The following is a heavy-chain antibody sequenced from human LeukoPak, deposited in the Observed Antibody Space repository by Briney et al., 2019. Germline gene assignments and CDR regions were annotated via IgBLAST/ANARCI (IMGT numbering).Heavy chain of an antibody. J-gene: IGHJ4*02. CDR1: VYTFTVYY. Sequence: EASVTVSFTASVYTFTVYYMHWVRQAPGQGREWMGWINPNSGGTNYAQKFQGRVTMTRDTSISTAYMELSRLRSDDTAVYYCARDIPDYYYDSSGYAYWGQGTLVTVSS. D-gene: IGHD3-22*01. CDR2: INPNSGGT. CDR3: ARDIPDYYYDSSGYAY. V-gene: IGHV1-2*02.